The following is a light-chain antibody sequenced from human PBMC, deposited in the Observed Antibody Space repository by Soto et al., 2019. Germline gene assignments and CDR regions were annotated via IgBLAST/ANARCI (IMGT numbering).Light chain of an antibody. V-gene: IGKV3-20*01. J-gene: IGKJ1*01. CDR1: QTVAANY. CDR3: QQYGSTPRA. Sequence: ELVLTQSPGTLSLSPGERATLSCRASQTVAANYLAWYQQKPGQGPRLLIYAISTRATGIPDRFSGSGSGTDFTLTISRLEPEDFAVYYCQQYGSTPRAFGQGTKVDIK. CDR2: AIS.